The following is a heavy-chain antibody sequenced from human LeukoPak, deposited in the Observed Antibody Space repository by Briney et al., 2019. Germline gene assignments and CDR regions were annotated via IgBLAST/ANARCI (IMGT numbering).Heavy chain of an antibody. CDR1: GFTFSSYA. J-gene: IGHJ4*02. V-gene: IGHV3-23*01. Sequence: PGGSLRLSCAASGFTFSSYAMSWVRQAPGKGLEWVSAISGSGGSTYYADSVKGRFTISRDNSKNTLYLQMSSLRAEDTAVYYCAKSPYYYDIRRKPGYFDYWGQGTLVTVSS. CDR2: ISGSGGST. CDR3: AKSPYYYDIRRKPGYFDY. D-gene: IGHD3-22*01.